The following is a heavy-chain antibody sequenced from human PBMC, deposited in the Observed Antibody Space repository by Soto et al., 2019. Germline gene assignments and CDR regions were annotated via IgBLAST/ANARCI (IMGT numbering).Heavy chain of an antibody. D-gene: IGHD2-21*02. Sequence: QVQLVESGGGVVQPGRSLRLSCAASGFTFSSYAMHWVRQAPGKGLEWVAVISYDGSNKYYADSVKGRFTISRDNSKNTLYLQMNSMRAEDTAVYYCAREHIVVVTASWFDAWGQGTLVTVS. V-gene: IGHV3-30-3*01. CDR3: AREHIVVVTASWFDA. CDR2: ISYDGSNK. CDR1: GFTFSSYA. J-gene: IGHJ5*02.